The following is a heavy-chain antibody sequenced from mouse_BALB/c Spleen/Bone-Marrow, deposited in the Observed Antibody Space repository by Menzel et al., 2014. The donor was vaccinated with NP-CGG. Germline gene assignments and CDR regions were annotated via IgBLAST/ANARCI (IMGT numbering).Heavy chain of an antibody. D-gene: IGHD2-3*01. Sequence: VHLVESGPELVKPGASVKISCKASGYAFSSSWMNWVKQRPGQGLEWIGRIFPGDGDTYYNGKFKGKATLTADKSSSTAYMQLSSLTSVDSAVYFCARSDGYLAMDYWGQGTSVTVSS. V-gene: IGHV1-82*01. J-gene: IGHJ4*01. CDR1: GYAFSSSW. CDR2: IFPGDGDT. CDR3: ARSDGYLAMDY.